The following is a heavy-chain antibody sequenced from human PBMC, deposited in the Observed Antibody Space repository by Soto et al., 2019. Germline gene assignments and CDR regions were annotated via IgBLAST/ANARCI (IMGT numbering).Heavy chain of an antibody. CDR3: AKITPHSSSYYFDY. J-gene: IGHJ4*02. D-gene: IGHD6-13*01. CDR1: GGSVSDGNNY. CDR2: IYYSGRT. V-gene: IGHV4-61*01. Sequence: SETLSLTCTVSGGSVSDGNNYWSWIRQPPGKGLEWIGYIYYSGRTNYNPSHKSRVTISIDTSKNEFSLKLTFVTAADTAVYFCAKITPHSSSYYFDYWGQGTLVTVSS.